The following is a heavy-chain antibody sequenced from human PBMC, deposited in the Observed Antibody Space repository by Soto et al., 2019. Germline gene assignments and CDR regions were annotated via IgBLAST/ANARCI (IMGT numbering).Heavy chain of an antibody. CDR1: GFSLSTSGVG. Sequence: QITLKESGPTLVKPTQTLTLTCTFSGFSLSTSGVGVGWIRQPPGKALGWLALIYWDDDKRYSPSLKSRLTITKDTSKNQVVLTLTNLDPVDTATYYCAHDYVAYYGMDVWGQGITVTVSS. CDR2: IYWDDDK. D-gene: IGHD3-10*02. CDR3: AHDYVAYYGMDV. V-gene: IGHV2-5*02. J-gene: IGHJ6*02.